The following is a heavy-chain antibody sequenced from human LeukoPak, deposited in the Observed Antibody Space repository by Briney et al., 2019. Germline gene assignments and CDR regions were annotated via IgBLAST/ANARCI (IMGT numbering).Heavy chain of an antibody. CDR1: GEFFSGFY. V-gene: IGHV4-34*01. Sequence: SETLSLTCDVHGEFFSGFYGSCIRQSPGKGLEWIGDINHSGTTKYNPSLKSRVTLLIDTSKNHFSLKVNSVTAADTAVYYCARLPLGAFGEVLNFDLWGQGTLVTVSS. J-gene: IGHJ4*02. CDR3: ARLPLGAFGEVLNFDL. CDR2: INHSGTT. D-gene: IGHD3-10*01.